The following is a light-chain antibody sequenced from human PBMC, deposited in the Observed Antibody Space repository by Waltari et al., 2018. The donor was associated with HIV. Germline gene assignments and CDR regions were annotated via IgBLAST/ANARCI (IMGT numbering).Light chain of an antibody. CDR2: KNN. J-gene: IGLJ3*02. CDR1: RSNIDFNY. Sequence: QSVLTQPPSASGTPGQRIIISCSGGRSNIDFNYVNCFQHLPGTAPTLLIQKNNQRTSGVPDRFSASKSGTSASLAIRGLRSEDEADYYCGAWDDSLSAWVFGGGTKLSVL. V-gene: IGLV1-47*01. CDR3: GAWDDSLSAWV.